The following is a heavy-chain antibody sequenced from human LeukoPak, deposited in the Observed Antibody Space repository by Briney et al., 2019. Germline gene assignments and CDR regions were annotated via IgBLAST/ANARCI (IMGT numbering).Heavy chain of an antibody. V-gene: IGHV3-30*18. CDR2: ISYDGSDK. J-gene: IGHJ4*02. CDR1: GFTFSTYG. CDR3: AKTQTNRYYYFDY. Sequence: GGSLRLSCAASGFTFSTYGMHWVRQAPGKGLEWVAIISYDGSDKYYADSVKGRFTISRDNSKNTLYLQMNSLRPEDTAVYYCAKTQTNRYYYFDYWGQGTLVTVSS. D-gene: IGHD1-26*01.